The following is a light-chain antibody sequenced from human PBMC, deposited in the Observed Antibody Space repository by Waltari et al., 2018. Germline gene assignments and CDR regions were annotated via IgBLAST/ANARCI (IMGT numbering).Light chain of an antibody. Sequence: EIVLTQSPGTLSLSPGERATLSCRASQTISNYLAWYQQKPGQAPRLLIYDASSRAIGIPDRFSGSGSGTDFTLTISRLEPEDFAMYYCKQYGSSPTFGQGTKLEIK. CDR3: KQYGSSPT. CDR1: QTISNY. V-gene: IGKV3-20*01. CDR2: DAS. J-gene: IGKJ2*01.